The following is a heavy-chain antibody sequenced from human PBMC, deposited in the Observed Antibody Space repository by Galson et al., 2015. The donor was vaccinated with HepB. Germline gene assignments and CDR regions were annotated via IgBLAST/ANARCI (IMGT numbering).Heavy chain of an antibody. CDR2: INPSGGNT. CDR3: ARDKGSLRYPEY. V-gene: IGHV1-46*03. CDR1: KYTFINHY. Sequence: SVKVSCKAAKYTFINHYVHWVRQAPGQGLEWMGIINPSGGNTSYAQKFQGRVTMTRDTSTSTVYMELSSLRSEDTALYYCARDKGSLRYPEYWGQGTLVTVSS. J-gene: IGHJ4*02. D-gene: IGHD5/OR15-5a*01.